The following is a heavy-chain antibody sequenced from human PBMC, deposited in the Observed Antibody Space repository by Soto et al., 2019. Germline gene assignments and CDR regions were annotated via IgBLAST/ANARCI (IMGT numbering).Heavy chain of an antibody. D-gene: IGHD3-3*01. V-gene: IGHV4-34*01. CDR2: INHSGST. CDR3: ARGRPTDYDFWSGYPAAYYFGY. CDR1: GGSFSGYY. J-gene: IGHJ4*02. Sequence: PSETLSLTCAVYGGSFSGYYWSWIRQPPGKGLEWIGAINHSGSTNYNPSLKSRVTISVDTSKNQFSLKLSSVTAADTAVYYCARGRPTDYDFWSGYPAAYYFGYWGQGTLVTVSS.